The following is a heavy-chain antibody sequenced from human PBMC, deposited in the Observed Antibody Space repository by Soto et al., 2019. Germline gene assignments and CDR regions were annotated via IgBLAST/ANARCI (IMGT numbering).Heavy chain of an antibody. CDR2: IYYSGST. J-gene: IGHJ4*02. D-gene: IGHD3-22*01. CDR1: GGSISSGGYY. Sequence: PSETLSLTCTVSGGSISSGGYYWSWIRQHPGKGLEWIGYIYYSGSTYYNPSLKSRVTISVDTSKNQFSLKLSSVTAADTAVYYCARSQGDYYDSRGYFDYWGQGTLVPVSS. CDR3: ARSQGDYYDSRGYFDY. V-gene: IGHV4-31*03.